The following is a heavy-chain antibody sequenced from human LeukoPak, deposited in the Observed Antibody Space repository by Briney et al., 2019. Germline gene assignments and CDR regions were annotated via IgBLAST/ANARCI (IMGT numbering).Heavy chain of an antibody. J-gene: IGHJ6*03. Sequence: GGSLRLSCAASGFTFGSYGMHWVRQAPGKGLEWFAFIQSDGTNKYYVDSVRGRFTISRDNAKNSLYLQMNSLRAEDTAVYYCARGSGAAGLYYYFYMDVWGKGTTVTVSS. D-gene: IGHD6-13*01. CDR1: GFTFGSYG. CDR3: ARGSGAAGLYYYFYMDV. V-gene: IGHV3-30*02. CDR2: IQSDGTNK.